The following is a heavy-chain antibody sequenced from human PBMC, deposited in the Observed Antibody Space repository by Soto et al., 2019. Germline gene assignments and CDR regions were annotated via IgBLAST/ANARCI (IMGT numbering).Heavy chain of an antibody. CDR3: AREERFLDWFDP. CDR1: GYTFTSYA. D-gene: IGHD3-10*01. J-gene: IGHJ5*02. Sequence: GASVKVSCKASGYTFTSYAMHWVRQAPGQRLEWMGWINAGNGNTKYSQKFQGRVTITRDTSASTAYMELSSLRSEDTAVYYCAREERFLDWFDPWGQGTLVTVSS. CDR2: INAGNGNT. V-gene: IGHV1-3*01.